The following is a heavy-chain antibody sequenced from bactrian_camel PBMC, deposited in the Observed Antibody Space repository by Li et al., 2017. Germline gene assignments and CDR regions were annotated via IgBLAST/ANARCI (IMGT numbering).Heavy chain of an antibody. J-gene: IGHJ4*01. V-gene: IGHV3S1*01. CDR1: EYTYSSNC. D-gene: IGHD2*01. Sequence: HVQPVESGGSSVQAGGSLRLSCEFSEYTYSSNCMTWFRQVPGKEREGVAATYQGGTRTYYIDSVKGRFSISKDTANNTLYLQMNDLKPEDTTMYYCAANKPPCYYSETLAAQADDFNHWGQGTQVTVS. CDR2: TYQGGTRT. CDR3: AANKPPCYYSETLAAQADDFNH.